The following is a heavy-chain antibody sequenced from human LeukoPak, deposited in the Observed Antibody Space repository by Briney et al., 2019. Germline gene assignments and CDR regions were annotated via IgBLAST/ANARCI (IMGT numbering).Heavy chain of an antibody. CDR1: GYTFTGYY. CDR3: ATEGDSRVVGAFDI. Sequence: ASVKVSCKASGYTFTGYYMHWVRQAPGKGLEWMGGFDPEDGETIYAQKFQGRVTMTEDTSTDTAYMELSSLRSEDTAVYYCATEGDSRVVGAFDIWGQGTMVTVSS. CDR2: FDPEDGET. D-gene: IGHD3-22*01. J-gene: IGHJ3*02. V-gene: IGHV1-24*01.